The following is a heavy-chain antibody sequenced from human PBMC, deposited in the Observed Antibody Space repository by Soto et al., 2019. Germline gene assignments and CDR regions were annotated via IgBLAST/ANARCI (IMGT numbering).Heavy chain of an antibody. CDR3: ARRRGQPNYGMDV. D-gene: IGHD2-2*01. J-gene: IGHJ6*02. CDR2: IYPGDSDT. Sequence: GESLKISCKGSGYKPSTWHNFTSYWIAWVRQMPGEGLEWMGIIYPGDSDTRYSPSFQGQVTFSADKSISTAYLQWSSLKASDTAMYYCARRRGQPNYGMDVWGQGTTVTVSS. CDR1: GYKPSTWHNFTSYW. V-gene: IGHV5-51*01.